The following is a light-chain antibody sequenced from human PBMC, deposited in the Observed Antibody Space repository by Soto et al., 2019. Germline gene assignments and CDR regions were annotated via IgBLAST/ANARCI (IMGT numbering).Light chain of an antibody. CDR3: SSYTSATTYV. CDR2: DVS. CDR1: SSDVGAYNY. J-gene: IGLJ1*01. V-gene: IGLV2-14*01. Sequence: SALTQPASVSGSPGQSITISCTGTSSDVGAYNYDSWYQQYPGEAPKVIIYDVSHRPAGVSNRFSGSKSGNTASLTISGLRTQDEADYYCSSYTSATTYVFGTGTKVTVL.